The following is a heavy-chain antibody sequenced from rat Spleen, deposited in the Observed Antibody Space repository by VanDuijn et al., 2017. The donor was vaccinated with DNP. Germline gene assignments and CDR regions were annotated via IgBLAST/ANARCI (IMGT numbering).Heavy chain of an antibody. CDR1: GFTFSNSD. Sequence: EVQLVESGGGLVQPGRSMKLSCAASGFTFSNSDMAWVRQAPGRGLEWVASINTDGGRTYYLDSVKGRFTISRDNAKSSLYLQMNSLKSEDTATYYCTRDPNYGGYSERFDYWGQGVMVTVSS. J-gene: IGHJ2*01. D-gene: IGHD1-11*01. CDR2: INTDGGRT. V-gene: IGHV5-25*01. CDR3: TRDPNYGGYSERFDY.